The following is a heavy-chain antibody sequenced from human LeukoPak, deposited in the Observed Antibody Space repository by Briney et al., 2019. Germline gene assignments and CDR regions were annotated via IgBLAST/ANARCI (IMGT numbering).Heavy chain of an antibody. CDR2: MLVSGST. J-gene: IGHJ6*03. Sequence: ETLSLSCNVSGDAMKNYYWSWIRQPAGKGLEWIGRMLVSGSTNYNPSLRRRVSMSIDTSKNQFSLKLSSLSAADTAVYYCASAPYRFYYYLDVWGIGTTVTVSS. V-gene: IGHV4-4*07. D-gene: IGHD3-16*02. CDR3: ASAPYRFYYYLDV. CDR1: GDAMKNYY.